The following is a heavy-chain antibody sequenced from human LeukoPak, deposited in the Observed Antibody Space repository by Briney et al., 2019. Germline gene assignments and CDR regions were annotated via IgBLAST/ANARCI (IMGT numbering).Heavy chain of an antibody. CDR2: ITSSSNYI. CDR1: GFTFSSYS. D-gene: IGHD2-21*01. Sequence: PGGSLRLSCADSGFTFSSYSMNWVRQAPGKGLEWVSSITSSSNYIYYADSVKGRFTISRDNAKNSLYLQMSSLRAEDTAVYYCARDGGARPDYWGQGTLVTVSS. J-gene: IGHJ4*02. CDR3: ARDGGARPDY. V-gene: IGHV3-21*01.